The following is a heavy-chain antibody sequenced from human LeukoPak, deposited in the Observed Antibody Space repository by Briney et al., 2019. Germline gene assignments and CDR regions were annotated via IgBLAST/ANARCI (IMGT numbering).Heavy chain of an antibody. D-gene: IGHD3-10*01. Sequence: SETLSLTCTVSGGSISSYYWSWLRQPPGRGLEWIGYIYYTGTTNYNPSLKSRAAISVDTSKNQFSLKLTSVTAADTAVYYCASFITMVRGVSYWGQGTLVTVSS. CDR3: ASFITMVRGVSY. CDR2: IYYTGTT. J-gene: IGHJ4*02. CDR1: GGSISSYY. V-gene: IGHV4-59*01.